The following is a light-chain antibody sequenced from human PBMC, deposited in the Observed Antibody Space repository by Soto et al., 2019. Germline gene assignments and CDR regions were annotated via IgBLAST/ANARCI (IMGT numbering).Light chain of an antibody. CDR3: QQYGSSPAT. Sequence: IVLTQSPATLSFSPGEIDSISGRASQSVSSSYLAWYQQKPGQAPRLLIYGASSRATGIPDRFSGSGSGTDFTLTISRLEPEDFAVYYCQQYGSSPATFGQGIKVDIK. V-gene: IGKV3-20*01. CDR1: QSVSSSY. J-gene: IGKJ1*01. CDR2: GAS.